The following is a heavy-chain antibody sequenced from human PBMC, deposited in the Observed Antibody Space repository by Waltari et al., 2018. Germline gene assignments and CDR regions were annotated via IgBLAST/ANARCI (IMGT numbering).Heavy chain of an antibody. CDR2: INRSGST. Sequence: QVQLQQWGAGLLKPSETLSVTCEVFVDSFLKYYWVWIRQSPGKGLDWIGEINRSGSTNYNPALKGRVTRSLDMSKKQVSLRVTSVTAADTAVYYCAREYSSFEPIFDYWGRGTLVTVSS. J-gene: IGHJ4*02. CDR3: AREYSSFEPIFDY. V-gene: IGHV4-34*02. D-gene: IGHD5-12*01. CDR1: VDSFLKYY.